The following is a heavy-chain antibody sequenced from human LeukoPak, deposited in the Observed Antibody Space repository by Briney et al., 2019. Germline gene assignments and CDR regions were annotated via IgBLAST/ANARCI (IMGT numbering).Heavy chain of an antibody. D-gene: IGHD2-2*01. V-gene: IGHV4-59*04. J-gene: IGHJ4*02. Sequence: PGGSLRLSCAASGFTFSSYGMSWIRQPPGKGLEWIGSIYYSGSTYYNPSLKSRVTISVDTSKNQFSLKRSSVTAADTAVYYCASLRERSFYARGFDYWGQGTLVTVSS. CDR3: ASLRERSFYARGFDY. CDR2: IYYSGST. CDR1: GFTFSSYG.